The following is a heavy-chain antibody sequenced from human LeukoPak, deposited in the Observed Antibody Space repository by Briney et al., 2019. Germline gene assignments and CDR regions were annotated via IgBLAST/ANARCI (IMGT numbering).Heavy chain of an antibody. Sequence: GGSLRLSCAASGFTFSSYAMHWVRQAPGKGLEWVAVISYDGSNKNYADSVKGRFTISRDKSKNTLYLQMNSLRAEDTAVYYCSRGSWRFDNGDSGFDPWGQGALVTVSS. D-gene: IGHD3-3*01. V-gene: IGHV3-30*04. CDR2: ISYDGSNK. CDR3: SRGSWRFDNGDSGFDP. CDR1: GFTFSSYA. J-gene: IGHJ5*02.